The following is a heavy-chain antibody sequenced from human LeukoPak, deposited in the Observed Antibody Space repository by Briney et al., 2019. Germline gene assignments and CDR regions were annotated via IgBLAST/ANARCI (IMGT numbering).Heavy chain of an antibody. J-gene: IGHJ4*02. D-gene: IGHD2-2*01. CDR3: ARDRICSSTSCYGSDY. V-gene: IGHV1-2*02. Sequence: ASVKVSCKASGYTFTGYYMHWVRQAPGQGLEWMGWINPNSGGTNYAQKFQGRVTMTRDTSISTAYMELSRLRSDDTAVYYCARDRICSSTSCYGSDYWGQGTLVTVSS. CDR1: GYTFTGYY. CDR2: INPNSGGT.